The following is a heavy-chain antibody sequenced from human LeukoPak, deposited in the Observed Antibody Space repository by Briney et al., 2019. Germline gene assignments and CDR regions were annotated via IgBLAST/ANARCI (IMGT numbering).Heavy chain of an antibody. CDR2: ISGSGSST. CDR3: AKGGWELLSPFDY. Sequence: PGGSLRLSCAASGFTFSSYAMSWVRQAPGKGLEWVSAISGSGSSTYYADSVKGRFTISRDNSKNTLYLQMNSLRAEDTAVYYCAKGGWELLSPFDYWGQGTLVTVSS. CDR1: GFTFSSYA. D-gene: IGHD1-26*01. V-gene: IGHV3-23*01. J-gene: IGHJ4*02.